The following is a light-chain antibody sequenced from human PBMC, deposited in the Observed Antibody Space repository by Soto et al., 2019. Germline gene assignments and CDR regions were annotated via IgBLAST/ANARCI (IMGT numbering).Light chain of an antibody. J-gene: IGLJ1*01. V-gene: IGLV1-44*01. Sequence: QSVLTQPPSASGTPGQRVTISCSGSSSNIGSSTVTWYQQLPGAAPTVLIHSNNQRPSGVPDRFSGSKSGTSASLAISGLQSDDEADYYCATLDDSLKGYVFGTGTKRTVL. CDR2: SNN. CDR3: ATLDDSLKGYV. CDR1: SSNIGSST.